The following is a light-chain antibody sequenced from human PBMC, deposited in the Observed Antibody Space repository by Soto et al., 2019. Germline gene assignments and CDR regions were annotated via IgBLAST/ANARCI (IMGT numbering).Light chain of an antibody. Sequence: EVVLTQSPVTLSLSPGERATLSCRASQSFRGLLAWYQQKPGQAPRLLIYDAYNRATGIPPRFSGSGSGTDFTLAISRLEPEDFAVYYCQQFSSYPLTFGGGTQGGYQ. CDR1: QSFRGL. J-gene: IGKJ4*01. CDR3: QQFSSYPLT. V-gene: IGKV3-11*01. CDR2: DAY.